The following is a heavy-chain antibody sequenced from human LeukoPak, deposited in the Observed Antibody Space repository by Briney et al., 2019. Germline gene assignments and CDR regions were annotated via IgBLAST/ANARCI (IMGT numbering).Heavy chain of an antibody. CDR3: ARGITGYSSSS. D-gene: IGHD6-13*01. CDR1: GFTFSSYA. J-gene: IGHJ5*02. Sequence: QPGRSLRLSCAASGFTFSSYAMHWVRQAPGKGLERVAVISYDGSNKYYADSVKGRFTISRDNSKNTLYLRMNSLRAEDTAVYYCARGITGYSSSSWGRGTLVTVSS. V-gene: IGHV3-30-3*01. CDR2: ISYDGSNK.